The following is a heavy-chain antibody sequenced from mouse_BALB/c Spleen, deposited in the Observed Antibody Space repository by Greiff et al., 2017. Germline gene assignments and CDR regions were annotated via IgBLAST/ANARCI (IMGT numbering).Heavy chain of an antibody. J-gene: IGHJ2*01. CDR2: ISYDGSN. CDR1: GYSITSGYY. Sequence: EVQLQESGPGLVKPSQSLSLTCSVTGYSITSGYYWNWIRQFPGNKLEWMGYISYDGSNNYNPSLKNRISITRDTSKNQFFLKLNSVTTEDTATYYCARWYGSSFDYWGQGTTLTVSS. V-gene: IGHV3-6*02. D-gene: IGHD1-1*01. CDR3: ARWYGSSFDY.